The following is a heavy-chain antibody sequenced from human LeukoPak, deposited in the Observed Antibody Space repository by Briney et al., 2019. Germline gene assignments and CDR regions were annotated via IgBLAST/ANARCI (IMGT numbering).Heavy chain of an antibody. CDR1: GYTFTSNY. CDR3: ASLKGYSSSSGPFDY. D-gene: IGHD6-6*01. Sequence: GASVKVSCKAFGYTFTSNYMHWVRQAPGQGPEWMGVISPSGGSTTYAQKFQGRVTLTRDMSTSTDYLELSSLRSEDTAVYYCASLKGYSSSSGPFDYWGQGTLVTVSS. J-gene: IGHJ4*02. CDR2: ISPSGGST. V-gene: IGHV1-46*01.